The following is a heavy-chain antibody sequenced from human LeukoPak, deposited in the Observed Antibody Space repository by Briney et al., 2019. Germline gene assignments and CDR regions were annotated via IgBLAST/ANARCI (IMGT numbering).Heavy chain of an antibody. J-gene: IGHJ5*02. D-gene: IGHD1-26*01. CDR1: GYTFTSYD. CDR3: ARGQGRGSYYL. Sequence: ASMKVSXKASGYTFTSYDIKWVRQATGQVLEWVGWMNPNSGNIGYAQKFQGRVTMTRNTSISTAYMELSSLRSEDTAVYYCARGQGRGSYYLWGQGTLVTVSS. CDR2: MNPNSGNI. V-gene: IGHV1-8*01.